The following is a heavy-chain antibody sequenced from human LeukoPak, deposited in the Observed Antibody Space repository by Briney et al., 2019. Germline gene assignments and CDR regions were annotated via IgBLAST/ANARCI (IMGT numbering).Heavy chain of an antibody. CDR3: TRPYDHSDY. CDR2: IKSKAYNYAT. Sequence: GGSLKLSCAASGFTFSGSAIHWVRQASGKGLEWIGRIKSKAYNYATTYAASVKGRFSISRDDSKSTAYLQMNSLKTEGTAVCYCTRPYDHSDYWGQGTLVTVSS. J-gene: IGHJ4*02. CDR1: GFTFSGSA. D-gene: IGHD1-14*01. V-gene: IGHV3-73*01.